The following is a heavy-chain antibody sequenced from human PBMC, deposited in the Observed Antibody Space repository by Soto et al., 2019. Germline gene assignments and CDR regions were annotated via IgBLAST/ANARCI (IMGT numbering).Heavy chain of an antibody. J-gene: IGHJ6*02. Sequence: QVQLVQSGAEVKKPGSSVKVSCKASGGTFSSYAISWVRQAPGQGLEWMGGIIPIFGTANYAQKFQGRVTXPADDSTSTAYRELSSLRSEDTAVYYCASVLELHYYYGMDVWGQGTTVTVSS. V-gene: IGHV1-69*12. CDR3: ASVLELHYYYGMDV. CDR2: IIPIFGTA. CDR1: GGTFSSYA. D-gene: IGHD1-7*01.